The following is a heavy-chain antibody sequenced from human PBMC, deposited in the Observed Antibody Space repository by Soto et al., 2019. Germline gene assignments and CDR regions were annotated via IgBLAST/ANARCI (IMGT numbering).Heavy chain of an antibody. Sequence: PGGSLRLSCAASGFTFSSYGMHWVRQAPGKGLEWVSAIRGSGSNTYYADSVKGRFTISRDNSKNTLYLQMNSLRAEDTAVYYCAKDRYDFWSGYRPYFDYWGQGTLVTVSS. D-gene: IGHD3-3*01. J-gene: IGHJ4*02. CDR3: AKDRYDFWSGYRPYFDY. CDR2: IRGSGSNT. V-gene: IGHV3-23*01. CDR1: GFTFSSYG.